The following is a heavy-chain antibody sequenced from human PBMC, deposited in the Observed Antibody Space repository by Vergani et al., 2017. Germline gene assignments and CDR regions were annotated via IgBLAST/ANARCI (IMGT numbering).Heavy chain of an antibody. CDR2: IRSDESRR. Sequence: QVQLVESGGGVVQPGGSLRLSCAASGFTFNSYGMHWVRQAPGKGLEWVASIRSDESRRYYGDSMEGPFTISRDNSKNTLYLQMKSLRPEDTAVYYCAKGGGGDCSGGTCCPEYWGQGTLVIVSS. J-gene: IGHJ4*02. CDR3: AKGGGGDCSGGTCCPEY. V-gene: IGHV3-30*02. D-gene: IGHD2-15*01. CDR1: GFTFNSYG.